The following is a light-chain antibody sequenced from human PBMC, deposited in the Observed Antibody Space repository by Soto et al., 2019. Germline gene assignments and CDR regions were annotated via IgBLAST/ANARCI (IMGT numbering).Light chain of an antibody. Sequence: DIQMTQSPSTLSASVGDRVTITCRASQTISNRLAWYQQTPGKAPKLLMYKASTSQSGVPSSFSGSGSGTEFTLTISSLQPGDFATYYCQQYYNYPLTFGQGTKVEV. CDR3: QQYYNYPLT. CDR1: QTISNR. J-gene: IGKJ1*01. V-gene: IGKV1-5*03. CDR2: KAS.